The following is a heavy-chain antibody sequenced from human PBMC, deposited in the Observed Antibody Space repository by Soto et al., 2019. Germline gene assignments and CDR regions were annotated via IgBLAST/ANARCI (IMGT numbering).Heavy chain of an antibody. CDR2: ISAYNGNT. CDR3: ARMVVAATLLDYYYGMDV. V-gene: IGHV1-18*01. D-gene: IGHD2-15*01. J-gene: IGHJ6*02. CDR1: GYTFTSYG. Sequence: VKVSCKASGYTFTSYGISWVRQAPGQGLEWMGWISAYNGNTNYAQKLQGRVTMTTDTSTSTAYMELRSLRSDDTAVYYCARMVVAATLLDYYYGMDVWGQGTTVTVSS.